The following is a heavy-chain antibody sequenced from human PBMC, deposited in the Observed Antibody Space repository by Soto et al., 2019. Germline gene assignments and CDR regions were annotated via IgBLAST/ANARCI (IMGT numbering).Heavy chain of an antibody. CDR1: GFTFSSYA. CDR2: ISYDGSNK. V-gene: IGHV3-30-3*01. Sequence: PGGSLRLSCAASGFTFSSYAMHWVRQAPGKGLEWVAVISYDGSNKYYADSVKGRFTISRDNSKNTLYLQMNSLRAEDTAVYYCARDLKKGYSSGWYGMDVWGQGTTVTVSS. CDR3: ARDLKKGYSSGWYGMDV. J-gene: IGHJ6*02. D-gene: IGHD6-19*01.